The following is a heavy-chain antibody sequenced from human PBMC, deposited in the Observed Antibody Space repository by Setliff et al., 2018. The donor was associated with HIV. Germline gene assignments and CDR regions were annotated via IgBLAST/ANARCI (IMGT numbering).Heavy chain of an antibody. CDR3: ARSGYTSGFYWVFGAFGV. D-gene: IGHD3-22*01. V-gene: IGHV4-59*01. J-gene: IGHJ3*01. CDR1: GGSISNYY. CDR2: IQYGDIS. Sequence: LETLSLTCTVSGGSISNYYWTWIRQPPGKGPEWIASIQYGDISHYNPSLQSRVTISVDTSTKKFSLYLSSVNETDTAVYYCARSGYTSGFYWVFGAFGVWGQGKMVTVSS.